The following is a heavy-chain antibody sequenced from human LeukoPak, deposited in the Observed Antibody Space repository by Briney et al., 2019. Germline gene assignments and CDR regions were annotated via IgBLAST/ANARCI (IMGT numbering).Heavy chain of an antibody. CDR3: ARESIAVAGAPFDY. V-gene: IGHV3-48*03. D-gene: IGHD6-19*01. J-gene: IGHJ4*02. Sequence: GGSLRLSCAASGFTFSSYEMNWVRQAPGKGLEWVSYISSGSTIYDADSVKGRFTISRDNAKNSLCLQMNSLRAEDTAVYYCARESIAVAGAPFDYWGQGTLVTVSS. CDR1: GFTFSSYE. CDR2: ISSGSTI.